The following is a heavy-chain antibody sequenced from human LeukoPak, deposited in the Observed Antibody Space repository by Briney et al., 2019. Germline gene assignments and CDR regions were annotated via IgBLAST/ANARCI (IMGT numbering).Heavy chain of an antibody. CDR1: GGTFSSYA. CDR3: ARAPSNCSGGSCYPRDYYYYYMDV. CDR2: IIPIFGTA. Sequence: ASVKVSCKASGGTFSSYAISWVRQAPGQGLGWMGGIIPIFGTANYAQKFQGRVTITTDESTSTAYMELSSLRSEDTAVYYCARAPSNCSGGSCYPRDYYYYYMDVWGKGTTVTVSS. J-gene: IGHJ6*03. V-gene: IGHV1-69*05. D-gene: IGHD2-15*01.